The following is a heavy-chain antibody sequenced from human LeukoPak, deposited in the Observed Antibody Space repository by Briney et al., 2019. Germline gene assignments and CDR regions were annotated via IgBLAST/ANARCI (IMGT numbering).Heavy chain of an antibody. J-gene: IGHJ5*02. D-gene: IGHD1-14*01. V-gene: IGHV4-30-2*01. Sequence: SSGTLSLTCAVSGGSISSGGYSWSWIRQPPGKGLEWIGYIYHSGSTYYNPSLKSRVTISVDRSKNQFSLKLSSVTAADTAVYYCARGAVPEPASWFDPWGQGTLVTVSS. CDR3: ARGAVPEPASWFDP. CDR1: GGSISSGGYS. CDR2: IYHSGST.